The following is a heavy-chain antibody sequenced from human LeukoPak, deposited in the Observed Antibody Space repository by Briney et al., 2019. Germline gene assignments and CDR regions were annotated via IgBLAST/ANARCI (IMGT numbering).Heavy chain of an antibody. CDR3: ARDGRGLGNYFDY. V-gene: IGHV3-48*01. J-gene: IGHJ4*02. D-gene: IGHD3-10*01. CDR1: GFTFSSYN. Sequence: GGSLRLSCVASGFTFSSYNMNWVRQAPGRGLEGVSYISSSSGTIYYADSVKGGFTISRDNAKNSLYLQMNSLRAEDTAVYYCARDGRGLGNYFDYWGQGTLVTVSS. CDR2: ISSSSGTI.